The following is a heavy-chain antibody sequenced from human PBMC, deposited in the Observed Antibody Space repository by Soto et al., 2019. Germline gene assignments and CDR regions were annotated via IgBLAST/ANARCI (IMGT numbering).Heavy chain of an antibody. CDR3: ARHGVVVPAAIGYYYGMDV. V-gene: IGHV5-10-1*01. D-gene: IGHD2-2*02. CDR1: GYSFTSYW. CDR2: IDPSDSYT. J-gene: IGHJ6*02. Sequence: GESLKISCKGSGYSFTSYWIGWVRQMPGKGLEWMGRIDPSDSYTNYSPSFQGHVTISADKSISTAYLQWSSLKASDTAMYYCARHGVVVPAAIGYYYGMDVWGQGTTVTVSS.